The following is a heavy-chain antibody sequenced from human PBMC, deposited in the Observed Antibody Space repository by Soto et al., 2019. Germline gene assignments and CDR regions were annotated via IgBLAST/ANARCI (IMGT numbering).Heavy chain of an antibody. CDR3: ARLVVTYNYYGMDV. Sequence: QVQLQESGPGLVKPSQTLSLTCTVSGGSISSGGYYWSWIRQHPGKGLEWIGYIYYSGSTYYNPSLKSRVTRSVDTSKNQFSLKLSSVTAADTAVYYCARLVVTYNYYGMDVWGQGTTVTVSS. D-gene: IGHD3-22*01. CDR1: GGSISSGGYY. CDR2: IYYSGST. V-gene: IGHV4-31*03. J-gene: IGHJ6*02.